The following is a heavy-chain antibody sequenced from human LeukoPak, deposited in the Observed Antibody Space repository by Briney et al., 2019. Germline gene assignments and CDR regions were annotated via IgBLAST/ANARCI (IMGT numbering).Heavy chain of an antibody. J-gene: IGHJ4*02. D-gene: IGHD7-27*01. CDR3: ARGPSNWGYDY. Sequence: ASVKVSCKASGYTFTSYNFNWVRQATGQRPEWMGWMSPNSGDTGYAQKFQDRVTMTRNTSISTAYMELSSLRSDDTAVYYCARGPSNWGYDYWGPGTLVTVSS. V-gene: IGHV1-8*01. CDR2: MSPNSGDT. CDR1: GYTFTSYN.